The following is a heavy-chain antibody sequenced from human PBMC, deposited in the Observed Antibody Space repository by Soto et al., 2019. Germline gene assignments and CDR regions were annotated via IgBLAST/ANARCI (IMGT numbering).Heavy chain of an antibody. CDR3: ARGPGIMAKIDY. CDR1: GGSISSGGYY. D-gene: IGHD3-16*01. V-gene: IGHV4-31*03. J-gene: IGHJ4*02. Sequence: QVQLLESGPGLVKPSQTLSLTCTVSGGSISSGGYYWSWIRQHPGKGLEWIGYIYYSGSTYYNPSLKSRVTIAVDTSKNQFSLKLSSVTAADTAVYYCARGPGIMAKIDYWGQGTLVTVSS. CDR2: IYYSGST.